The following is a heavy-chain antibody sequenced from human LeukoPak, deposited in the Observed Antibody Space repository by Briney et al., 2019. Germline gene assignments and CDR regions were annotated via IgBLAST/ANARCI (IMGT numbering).Heavy chain of an antibody. CDR3: AREGLLETTMVRGVIMTANYFDY. CDR1: GFTFSSYW. V-gene: IGHV3-7*01. D-gene: IGHD3-10*01. J-gene: IGHJ4*02. CDR2: IKQDGSVK. Sequence: GGSLRLSCAASGFTFSSYWMSWVRQAPGKGLEWVANIKQDGSVKYYVDPVKGRFTISRDNAKNSLYLQMNSLRAEDTAVYYCAREGLLETTMVRGVIMTANYFDYWGQGTLVTVSS.